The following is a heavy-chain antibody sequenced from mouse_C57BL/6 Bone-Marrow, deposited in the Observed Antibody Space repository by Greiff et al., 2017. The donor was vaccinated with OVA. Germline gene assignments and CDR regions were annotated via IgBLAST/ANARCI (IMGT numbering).Heavy chain of an antibody. J-gene: IGHJ4*01. CDR3: TRRAYYPYAMDY. D-gene: IGHD2-10*01. CDR2: IYPGNSDT. V-gene: IGHV1-5*01. CDR1: GYTFTSYW. Sequence: EVQLQQSGTVLARPGASVKMSCKTSGYTFTSYWMHWVKQRPGQGLEWIGAIYPGNSDTSYNQKFKGKAKLTAVTSASTAYMELSSLTNEDSAVYYCTRRAYYPYAMDYWGQGTSVTVSS.